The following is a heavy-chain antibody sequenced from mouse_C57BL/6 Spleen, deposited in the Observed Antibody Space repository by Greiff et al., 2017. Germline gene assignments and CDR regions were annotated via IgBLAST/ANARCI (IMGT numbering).Heavy chain of an antibody. CDR2: IDPSDSET. D-gene: IGHD4-1*01. CDR1: GYTFTSYW. V-gene: IGHV1-52*01. J-gene: IGHJ3*01. Sequence: VQLQQSGAELVRPGSSVKLSCKASGYTFTSYWMHWVKQRPIQGLEWIGNIDPSDSETHYNQKFKDKATLTVDKSSSTAYMQLSSLTSEDSAVYDCAREGDWDLFAYWGQGTLVTVSA. CDR3: AREGDWDLFAY.